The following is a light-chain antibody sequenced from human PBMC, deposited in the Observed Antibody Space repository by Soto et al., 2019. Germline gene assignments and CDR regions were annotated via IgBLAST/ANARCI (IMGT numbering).Light chain of an antibody. Sequence: QSVLTQPASVSGSPGQSIAISCTGTSSDVGAYIYVSWYQHHPGKAPKLILYDVSARPSGVSDRFSGSKSGNTASLTISGLQPEDEADYYYSSYTSSSTEVFGTGTKVTAL. CDR1: SSDVGAYIY. CDR3: SSYTSSSTEV. CDR2: DVS. V-gene: IGLV2-14*03. J-gene: IGLJ1*01.